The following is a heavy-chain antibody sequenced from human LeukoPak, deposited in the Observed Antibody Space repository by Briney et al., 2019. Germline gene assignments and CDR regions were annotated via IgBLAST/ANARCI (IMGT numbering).Heavy chain of an antibody. V-gene: IGHV3-48*03. CDR1: GFTFSSYE. D-gene: IGHD3-10*01. J-gene: IGHJ4*02. CDR2: ISSSGSTI. CDR3: ARGGFYGSGSYYNGY. Sequence: GGSLRLSCAASGFTFSSYEMNWVRQAPGKGLEWVSYISSSGSTIYYADSVKGRFTISRDNAKNSLYLQMNSLRAEDTAVYYCARGGFYGSGSYYNGYWGQGTLVTVSS.